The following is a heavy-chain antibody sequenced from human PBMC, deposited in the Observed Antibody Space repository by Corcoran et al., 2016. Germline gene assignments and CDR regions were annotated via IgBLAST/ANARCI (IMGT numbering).Heavy chain of an antibody. CDR2: ISAYNGNT. V-gene: IGHV1-18*01. J-gene: IGHJ6*02. CDR1: GYTFTSYG. Sequence: QVQLVQSGAEVKKPGASVKVSCKASGYTFTSYGISWVRQAPGQGLEWMGWISAYNGNTNYAQKLQGRVTMTTDTSTSTAYMELRSRRSDDTAVYYCARDIVVITTSPELYYYYYGMDVWGQGTTVTVSS. D-gene: IGHD3-22*01. CDR3: ARDIVVITTSPELYYYYYGMDV.